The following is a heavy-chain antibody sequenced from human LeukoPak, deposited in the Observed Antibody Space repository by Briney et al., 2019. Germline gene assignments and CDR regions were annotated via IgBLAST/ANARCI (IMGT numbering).Heavy chain of an antibody. CDR3: ARAGCGIDF. CDR2: IYYSGST. Sequence: SETLSLTCTVSGGSITSSDYYWSWIRQPPGKGLEWIGYIYYSGSTYYNPSLKSRVTISTDSSKKQFSLNLTSVPAADTAVSYCARAGCGIDFWGQGTLVTVSS. CDR1: GGSITSSDYY. J-gene: IGHJ4*02. D-gene: IGHD3-10*01. V-gene: IGHV4-30-4*08.